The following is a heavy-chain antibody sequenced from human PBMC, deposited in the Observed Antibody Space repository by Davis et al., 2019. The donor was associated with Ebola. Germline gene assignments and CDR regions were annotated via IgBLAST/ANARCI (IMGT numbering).Heavy chain of an antibody. V-gene: IGHV1-18*01. CDR1: GYTFTSYG. J-gene: IGHJ4*02. D-gene: IGHD3-10*01. Sequence: ASVKVSCKASGYTFTSYGISWVRQAPGQGLEWMGWISAYNGNTNYAQKLQGRVTMTTDTSTSTAYMELRSLRSDDTAVYYCARDPPMVGSGSYIVDYWGQGTLVTVSS. CDR3: ARDPPMVGSGSYIVDY. CDR2: ISAYNGNT.